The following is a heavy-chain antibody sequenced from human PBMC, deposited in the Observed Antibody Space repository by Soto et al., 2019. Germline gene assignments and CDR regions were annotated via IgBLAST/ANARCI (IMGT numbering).Heavy chain of an antibody. CDR1: GGSISGYY. J-gene: IGHJ4*02. Sequence: QVQLQESGPGLVKPSETLSLTCSVSGGSISGYYWSWIRQPPGKGLEWIGYIYDTGSTKDNPSLKSRVTISMDTSKNQFSLRLSSVTAADTAVYYCAREQWLVRGVFDYWGQGTLVTVSS. V-gene: IGHV4-59*01. CDR3: AREQWLVRGVFDY. CDR2: IYDTGST. D-gene: IGHD6-19*01.